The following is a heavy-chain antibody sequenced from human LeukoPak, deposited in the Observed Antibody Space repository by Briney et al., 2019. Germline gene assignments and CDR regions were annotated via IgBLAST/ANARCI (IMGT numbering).Heavy chain of an antibody. CDR1: GYTFTSYG. D-gene: IGHD1-26*01. CDR2: ISAYNGNT. J-gene: IGHJ5*02. Sequence: ASVKVSCKASGYTFTSYGISWVRQAPGQGLEWVGWISAYNGNTNYAQKLQGRVTMTTDTSTSTAYMELRSLRSDDTAVYYCARDSVLVGATDWFDPWGQGTLVTASS. V-gene: IGHV1-18*01. CDR3: ARDSVLVGATDWFDP.